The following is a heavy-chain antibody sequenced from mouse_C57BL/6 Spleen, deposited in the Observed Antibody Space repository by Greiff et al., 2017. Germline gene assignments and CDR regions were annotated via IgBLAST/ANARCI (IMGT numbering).Heavy chain of an antibody. CDR1: GYTFTSYW. D-gene: IGHD2-2*01. CDR3: ARRRLGAWFAY. CDR2: IYPGSGST. V-gene: IGHV1-55*01. J-gene: IGHJ3*01. Sequence: QVQLQQPGAELVKPGASVKLSCKASGYTFTSYWIPWVKQRPGQGLEWIGDIYPGSGSTNYNEKFKSKATLTVDTSSSTAYMQLSSLTSEDSAVYYCARRRLGAWFAYWGQGTLVTVSA.